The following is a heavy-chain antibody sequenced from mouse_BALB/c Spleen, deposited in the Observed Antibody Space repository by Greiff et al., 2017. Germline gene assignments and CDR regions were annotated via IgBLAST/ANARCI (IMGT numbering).Heavy chain of an antibody. V-gene: IGHV5-12-2*01. J-gene: IGHJ3*01. CDR1: GFTFSSYT. CDR2: ISNGGGST. D-gene: IGHD2-4*01. CDR3: AIHGLGGFAY. Sequence: VQLKQSGGGLVQPGGSLKLSCAASGFTFSSYTMSWVRQTPEKRLEWVAYISNGGGSTYYPDTVKGRFTISRDNAKNTLYLQMSSLKSEDTAMYYCAIHGLGGFAYWGQGTLVTVSA.